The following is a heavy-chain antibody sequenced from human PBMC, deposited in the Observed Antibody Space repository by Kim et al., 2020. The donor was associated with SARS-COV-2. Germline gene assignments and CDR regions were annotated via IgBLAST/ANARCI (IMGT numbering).Heavy chain of an antibody. V-gene: IGHV1-3*01. CDR2: INAGNGNT. CDR1: GYTFTSYA. CDR3: ARGIAAAGTGYYKQNYYYGMDV. D-gene: IGHD6-13*01. J-gene: IGHJ6*02. Sequence: ASVKVSCKASGYTFTSYAMHWVRQAPGQRLEWMGWINAGNGNTKYSQKFQGIVTITRDTSASTAYMELSSLRSEDTAVYYCARGIAAAGTGYYKQNYYYGMDVWGQGTTVTVSS.